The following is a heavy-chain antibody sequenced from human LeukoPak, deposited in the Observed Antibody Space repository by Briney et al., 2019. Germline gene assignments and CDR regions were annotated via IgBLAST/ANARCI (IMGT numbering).Heavy chain of an antibody. Sequence: SETLSLTCSVSGDSMTDFDWSWIRQPAGEGLEWIGQVFTSGSATYNSSLKSRLTISLDKSNNQVSLKLISVTAADSAVYYCARHSPSGWYYFDSWGQGVMVIVSS. V-gene: IGHV4-4*07. CDR1: GDSMTDFD. D-gene: IGHD6-19*01. CDR2: VFTSGSA. CDR3: ARHSPSGWYYFDS. J-gene: IGHJ4*02.